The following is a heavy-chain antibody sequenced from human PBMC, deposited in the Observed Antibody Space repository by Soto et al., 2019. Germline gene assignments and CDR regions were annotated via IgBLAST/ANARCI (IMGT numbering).Heavy chain of an antibody. Sequence: GGSLRLSCAASGFTFSSYGMHWVRQAPGKWLEWVAVISYDGSNKYYADSVKGRFTISRDNSKNTLYLQMNSLRAEDTAVYYCAVDYDILTGYHRYYYYYGMDVWGQGXTVTVYS. CDR1: GFTFSSYG. J-gene: IGHJ6*02. D-gene: IGHD3-9*01. CDR2: ISYDGSNK. V-gene: IGHV3-30*03. CDR3: AVDYDILTGYHRYYYYYGMDV.